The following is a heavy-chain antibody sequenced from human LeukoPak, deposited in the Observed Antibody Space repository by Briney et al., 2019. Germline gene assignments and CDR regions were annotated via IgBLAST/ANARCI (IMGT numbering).Heavy chain of an antibody. CDR3: ARGSVDYYDSSGYYYGWFDP. J-gene: IGHJ5*02. D-gene: IGHD3-22*01. V-gene: IGHV4-34*01. Sequence: PSETLSLTCAVYGGSFSGYYWSRIRQPPGKGLEWIGEINHSGSTNYNPSLKSRVTISVDTSKNQFSLKLSSVTAADTAAYYCARGSVDYYDSSGYYYGWFDPWGQGTLVTVSS. CDR2: INHSGST. CDR1: GGSFSGYY.